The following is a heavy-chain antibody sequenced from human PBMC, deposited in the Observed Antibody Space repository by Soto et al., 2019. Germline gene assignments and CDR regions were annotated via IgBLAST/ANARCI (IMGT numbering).Heavy chain of an antibody. CDR3: ARDGLDTAMYYDY. D-gene: IGHD5-18*01. Sequence: PSETLSLTCTVSGGSISSYYWSWIRQPPGKGLEWIGYIYYTGSTNYNPSLKSRVTISVDTSKNQFSLKLSSVTAADTAVYYCARDGLDTAMYYDYWGQGTLVTVSS. V-gene: IGHV4-59*01. J-gene: IGHJ4*02. CDR1: GGSISSYY. CDR2: IYYTGST.